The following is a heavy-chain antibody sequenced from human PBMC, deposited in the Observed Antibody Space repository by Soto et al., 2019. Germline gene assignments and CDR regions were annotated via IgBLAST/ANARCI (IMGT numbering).Heavy chain of an antibody. CDR1: GYSFTSYW. Sequence: GESLKVSCKGSGYSFTSYWIGWVRQMPGKGLEWMGIIYPGDSDTRYSPSFQGQVTISADKSISTAYLQWSSLKASDTAMYYCARAITIFGVVINRAFDYWGQGTLVTVSS. D-gene: IGHD3-3*01. CDR2: IYPGDSDT. CDR3: ARAITIFGVVINRAFDY. J-gene: IGHJ4*02. V-gene: IGHV5-51*01.